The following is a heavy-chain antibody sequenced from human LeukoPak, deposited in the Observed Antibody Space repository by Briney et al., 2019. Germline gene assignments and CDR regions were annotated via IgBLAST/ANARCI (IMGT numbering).Heavy chain of an antibody. V-gene: IGHV1-2*02. CDR3: ATSTVTHTRDP. D-gene: IGHD1-1*01. Sequence: ASVKVSCQASEYTSSDFYLNWVRQAPGQGLDWMGWINPYTGATIYAQNFQGRVTMTWDASIGTGYVELTRLTSDDTALYYCATSTVTHTRDPWGQGTLVTVSS. J-gene: IGHJ5*02. CDR2: INPYTGAT. CDR1: EYTSSDFY.